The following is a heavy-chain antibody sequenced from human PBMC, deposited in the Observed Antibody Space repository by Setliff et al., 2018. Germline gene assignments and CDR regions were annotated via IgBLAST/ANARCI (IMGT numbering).Heavy chain of an antibody. Sequence: GGSLRLSCAASGFTFIDYYMNWIRQTPRKGLEWISHIDPRGSPVDYVDSVKGRFTISRDNTKNLVYLQMNSLRPDDTALYYCATGGGQYYDRWGRGTLVTVSS. V-gene: IGHV3-11*04. CDR1: GFTFIDYY. CDR3: ATGGGQYYDR. J-gene: IGHJ2*01. CDR2: IDPRGSPV. D-gene: IGHD3-16*01.